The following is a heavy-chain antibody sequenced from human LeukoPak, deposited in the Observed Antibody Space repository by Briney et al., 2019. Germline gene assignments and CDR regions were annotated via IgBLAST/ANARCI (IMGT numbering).Heavy chain of an antibody. D-gene: IGHD1-14*01. CDR2: LYSDGNT. J-gene: IGHJ4*02. V-gene: IGHV3-53*01. Sequence: PGGSLRLSCAASGVTVITNDMTWVRQAPGKGLEWVSVLYSDGNTKYADSVQGRFTISRDNSKNTLYLEMNSLSPDDTAVYYFARGVEPLAANTLAYWGQGTLVTVSS. CDR3: ARGVEPLAANTLAY. CDR1: GVTVITND.